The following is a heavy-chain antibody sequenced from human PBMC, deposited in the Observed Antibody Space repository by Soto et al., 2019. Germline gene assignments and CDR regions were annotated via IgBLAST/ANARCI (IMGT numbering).Heavy chain of an antibody. J-gene: IGHJ4*02. D-gene: IGHD3-3*01. CDR2: IKRKIDGVTT. CDR1: GFIFDNAW. V-gene: IGHV3-15*07. CDR3: TSGSVEGY. Sequence: GGSLRLSCAASGFIFDNAWMNWVRQAPGSGLEWVDRIKRKIDGVTTQYASSVKGRFTISRDDSKDILYLEMNSLRSEDTAVYYCTSGSVEGYWGQGP.